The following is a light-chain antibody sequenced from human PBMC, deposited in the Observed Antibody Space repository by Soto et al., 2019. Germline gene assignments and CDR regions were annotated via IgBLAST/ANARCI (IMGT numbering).Light chain of an antibody. V-gene: IGKV1-39*01. J-gene: IGKJ4*01. CDR2: AAS. CDR1: QSISSY. Sequence: DIRMTRSPSSLSASVGDRVTITCRASQSISSYLNWYQQKPGKAPKLLIYAASSLQSGVPSRFSGSGSGTDLTLTISSLQPEDFATYYCQQSYSTPLTFGGGTKVDIK. CDR3: QQSYSTPLT.